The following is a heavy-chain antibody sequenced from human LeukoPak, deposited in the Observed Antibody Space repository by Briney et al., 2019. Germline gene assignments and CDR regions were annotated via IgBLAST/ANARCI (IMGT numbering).Heavy chain of an antibody. CDR3: ARRGSGATIAAFDI. J-gene: IGHJ3*02. CDR2: IYHSGST. D-gene: IGHD1-26*01. Sequence: KPSETLSLTCAVSGYSISSGYYWGWIRQPPGKGLEWIGSIYHSGSTYYNPSLKSRVTIPVDTSKNQFSLKLSSVTAADTAVYYCARRGSGATIAAFDIWGQGTMVTVSS. CDR1: GYSISSGYY. V-gene: IGHV4-38-2*01.